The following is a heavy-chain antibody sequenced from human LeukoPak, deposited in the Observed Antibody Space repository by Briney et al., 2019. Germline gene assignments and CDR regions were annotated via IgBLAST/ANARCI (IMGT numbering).Heavy chain of an antibody. CDR2: INPSDGST. Sequence: GASVKVSCKTSGYTFTNYYIHWVRQAPGQGLEWMGIINPSDGSTTYAQKFQGRVTMTRDMSTSTVYMELSSLRSEDTAMYYCATDVGSYCSRANCYFRYFYMDVWGTGIMVTVSS. CDR3: ATDVGSYCSRANCYFRYFYMDV. V-gene: IGHV1-46*01. D-gene: IGHD2-2*01. CDR1: GYTFTNYY. J-gene: IGHJ6*03.